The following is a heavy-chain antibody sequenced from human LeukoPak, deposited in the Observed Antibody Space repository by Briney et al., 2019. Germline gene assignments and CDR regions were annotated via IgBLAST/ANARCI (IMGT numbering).Heavy chain of an antibody. J-gene: IGHJ4*02. D-gene: IGHD4-11*01. CDR1: GYTFTGYY. CDR2: INPNSGGT. Sequence: GASVKVSCKASGYTFTGYYMHWGRQAPGQGLEWMGWINPNSGGTKYAQKFQGRVTMTRDTSISTAYMELSRLRSDDTAVYYCAPLDYSNYFDYWGQGTLVTVSS. CDR3: APLDYSNYFDY. V-gene: IGHV1-2*02.